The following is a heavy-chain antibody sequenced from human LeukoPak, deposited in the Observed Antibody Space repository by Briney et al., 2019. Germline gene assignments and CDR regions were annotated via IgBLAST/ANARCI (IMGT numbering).Heavy chain of an antibody. V-gene: IGHV4-39*02. CDR1: GGSISSGSYY. J-gene: IGHJ3*02. CDR3: ARDAHIVVVPAARRAFDI. D-gene: IGHD2-2*01. CDR2: IYYSGST. Sequence: SETLSLTCTVSGGSISSGSYYWGWIRQPPGKGLEWIGRIYYSGSTYYNPSLQSRVTISIDTSKNQFSLKLSSVTAADTAVYYCARDAHIVVVPAARRAFDIWGQGTMVTVSS.